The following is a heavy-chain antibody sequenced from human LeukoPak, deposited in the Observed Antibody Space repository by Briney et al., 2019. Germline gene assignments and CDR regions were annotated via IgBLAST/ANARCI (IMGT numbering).Heavy chain of an antibody. J-gene: IGHJ2*01. CDR3: ARVGGRYCSGGSCYSGYFDL. CDR2: IYPGDSDT. V-gene: IGHV5-51*01. D-gene: IGHD2-15*01. Sequence: GAFLQISCKGSGYICTTYWICWVRPLPGKLVEGVFIIYPGDSDTRYSPSFQGQVTISADKSISTAYLQWSSLKASDTAMYYCARVGGRYCSGGSCYSGYFDLWGRGTLVTVSS. CDR1: GYICTTYW.